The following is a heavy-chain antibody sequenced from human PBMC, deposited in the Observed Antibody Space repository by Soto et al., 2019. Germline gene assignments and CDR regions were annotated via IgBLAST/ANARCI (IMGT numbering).Heavy chain of an antibody. V-gene: IGHV4-34*01. CDR3: ARGYIGVAGPLRRFDP. J-gene: IGHJ5*02. D-gene: IGHD6-19*01. CDR1: GGSFSGYY. Sequence: SETLSLTCAVYGGSFSGYYWSWIRQPPGKGMEWMGEINHSGSTNYNPSLKSRVTISADTSKNQFSLKLSSVTAADTAVYYCARGYIGVAGPLRRFDPPGQGTLVPVSS. CDR2: INHSGST.